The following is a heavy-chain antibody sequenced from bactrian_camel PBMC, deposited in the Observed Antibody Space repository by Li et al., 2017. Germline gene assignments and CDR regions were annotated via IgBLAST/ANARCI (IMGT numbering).Heavy chain of an antibody. CDR3: AASISRGACLRIWARAPSDFRY. CDR1: GYTYSSYA. J-gene: IGHJ6*01. V-gene: IGHV3S42*01. D-gene: IGHD1*01. CDR2: LDSDGEI. Sequence: VQLVESGGGSAQAGGSLTLSCAGSGYTYSSYAMGWFRQAPGKDHEGVAGLDSDGEISYGDSAKGRFTISRGSDATLYLQMNDLKPEDTAMYSCAASISRGACLRIWARAPSDFRYRGQGTQVTVS.